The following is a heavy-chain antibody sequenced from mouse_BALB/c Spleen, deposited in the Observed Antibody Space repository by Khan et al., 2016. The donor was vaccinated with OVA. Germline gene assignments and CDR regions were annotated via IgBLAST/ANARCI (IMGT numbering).Heavy chain of an antibody. J-gene: IGHJ2*01. CDR2: INTYTGEP. CDR3: TRFHGGY. Sequence: QIQLVQSGPELKKPGETVKISCKASGYTFTNYVMNWVKQSPGKGLKWMGWINTYTGEPTYADAFMGRFAFSLETSVSTAYLQINSLKYEDTATSFCTRFHGGYWGQGTTLTVSS. V-gene: IGHV9-3-1*01. CDR1: GYTFTNYV.